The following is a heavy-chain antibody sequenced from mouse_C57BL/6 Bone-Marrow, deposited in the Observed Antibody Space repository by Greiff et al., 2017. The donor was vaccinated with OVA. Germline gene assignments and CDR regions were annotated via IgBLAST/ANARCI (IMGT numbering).Heavy chain of an antibody. Sequence: VMLVESGAELVRPGASVKLSCKASGYTFTDYYINWVKQRPGQGLEWIARIYPGSGNTYYNEKFKGKATLTAEKSSSTAYMQLSSLTSEDSAVYFCARVATGTNFDYWGQGTTLTVSS. CDR2: IYPGSGNT. D-gene: IGHD4-1*02. J-gene: IGHJ2*01. V-gene: IGHV1-76*01. CDR1: GYTFTDYY. CDR3: ARVATGTNFDY.